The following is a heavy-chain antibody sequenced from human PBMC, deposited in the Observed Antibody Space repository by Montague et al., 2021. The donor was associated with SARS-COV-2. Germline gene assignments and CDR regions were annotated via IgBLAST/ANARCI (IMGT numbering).Heavy chain of an antibody. CDR1: GGSISSSSHY. J-gene: IGHJ4*02. CDR3: ARAQMAVTEYYPDY. CDR2: IYYSGTT. D-gene: IGHD2/OR15-2a*01. Sequence: SETLSLTCSVSGGSISSSSHYWAWIRQPPGRRLEWIGTIYYSGTTLYHPSLKSRITMSVDTSDNQFSLQLNSVSVTDTAIYYCARAQMAVTEYYPDYWGQGILVTVSS. V-gene: IGHV4-39*01.